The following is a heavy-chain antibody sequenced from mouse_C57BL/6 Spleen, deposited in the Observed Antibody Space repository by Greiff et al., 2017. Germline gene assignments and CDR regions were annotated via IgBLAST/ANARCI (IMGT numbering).Heavy chain of an antibody. J-gene: IGHJ3*01. D-gene: IGHD2-5*01. CDR1: GYAFTNYL. CDR2: INPGCGGT. Sequence: QVPLQQSGAELVRPGTSVKVSCKASGYAFTNYLIEWVKQRPGQGLDWIGVINPGCGGTNYNETFKGKATLPADKSSSTAYMQLSCLTSENSAVYFCARDYSNYPAWFAYWGQGTLVTVSA. CDR3: ARDYSNYPAWFAY. V-gene: IGHV1-54*01.